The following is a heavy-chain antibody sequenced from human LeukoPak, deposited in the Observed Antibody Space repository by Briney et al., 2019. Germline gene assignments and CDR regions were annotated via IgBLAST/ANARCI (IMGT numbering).Heavy chain of an antibody. CDR1: GYTLTELS. V-gene: IGHV1-24*01. Sequence: ASVKVSCKVSGYTLTELSMHWVRQAPGKGLEWMGGFDPEDGETIYAQKFQGRVTMTEDTSTDTAYMELSSLRSEDTAVYYCATGGSGSPAENALDIWGQGTMVTVSS. D-gene: IGHD3-10*01. J-gene: IGHJ3*02. CDR3: ATGGSGSPAENALDI. CDR2: FDPEDGET.